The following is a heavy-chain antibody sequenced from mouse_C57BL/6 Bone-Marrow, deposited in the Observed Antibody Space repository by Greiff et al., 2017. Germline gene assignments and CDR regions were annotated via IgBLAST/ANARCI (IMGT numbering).Heavy chain of an antibody. CDR1: GYTFTSYT. V-gene: IGHV1-4*01. CDR2: INPSRGYT. Sequence: VQLQQSGAELARPGASVKMSCKASGYTFTSYTMHWVKQRPGQGLEWIGYINPSRGYTKYNQKFKDKDTLTADKSSSTAYMQLNSLTSEDSAVYYCAQRGYCDYWGQGTTLTVSS. CDR3: AQRGYCDY. J-gene: IGHJ2*01.